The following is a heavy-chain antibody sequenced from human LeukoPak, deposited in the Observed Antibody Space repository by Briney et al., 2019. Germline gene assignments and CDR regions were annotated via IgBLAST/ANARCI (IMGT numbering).Heavy chain of an antibody. CDR2: IYHSGST. CDR1: GYPISSGYY. CDR3: ARETYNSLDY. J-gene: IGHJ4*02. V-gene: IGHV4-38-2*02. D-gene: IGHD5-24*01. Sequence: SETLSLTCAVSGYPISSGYYWGWIRQPPGKGLEWIGNIYHSGSTYYNPSLKGRVTISVDTSKNQFSLKLSSVTAADTAVYYCARETYNSLDYWGQGTLVTVSS.